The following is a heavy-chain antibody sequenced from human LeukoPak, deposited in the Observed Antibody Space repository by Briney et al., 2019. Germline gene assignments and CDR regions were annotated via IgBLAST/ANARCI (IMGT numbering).Heavy chain of an antibody. CDR3: ARGCGGDCSTDY. CDR2: INPNSGGT. D-gene: IGHD2-21*01. V-gene: IGHV1-2*02. J-gene: IGHJ4*02. CDR1: GYTFTGYY. Sequence: ASVKVSCKASGYTFTGYYMHWVRQAPGQGLEWMGWINPNSGGTNYAQKFQGRVTMTRDTPITTAYMELSRLRSDDTAVYYCARGCGGDCSTDYWGQGTLVTVSS.